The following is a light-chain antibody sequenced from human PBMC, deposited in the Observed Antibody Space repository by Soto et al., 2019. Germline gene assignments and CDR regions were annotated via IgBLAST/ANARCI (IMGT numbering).Light chain of an antibody. J-gene: IGKJ1*01. CDR3: QQSYSTPWT. V-gene: IGKV1-39*01. CDR1: QSISSY. CDR2: AAS. Sequence: DTQMTQSPSSLSASVGDRVSITCRASQSISSYLNWYQHKAGKAPKLLIYAASNLERGVPSRFVGSGSGTDFTLTISSLQPEDFASYHCQQSYSTPWTFGQGTKVDI.